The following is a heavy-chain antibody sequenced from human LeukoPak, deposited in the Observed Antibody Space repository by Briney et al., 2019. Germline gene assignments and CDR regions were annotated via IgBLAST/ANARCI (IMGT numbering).Heavy chain of an antibody. D-gene: IGHD1-26*01. Sequence: PSETLSLTCAVYGGSFSGYYWSWIRQPPGKGLEWIGEINHSGSTNYNPSLKSRVTISVDTSKNQFSLKLSSVTAADTAVYYCATSRWGRLGYWGQGTLVTVSS. V-gene: IGHV4-34*01. CDR1: GGSFSGYY. J-gene: IGHJ4*02. CDR2: INHSGST. CDR3: ATSRWGRLGY.